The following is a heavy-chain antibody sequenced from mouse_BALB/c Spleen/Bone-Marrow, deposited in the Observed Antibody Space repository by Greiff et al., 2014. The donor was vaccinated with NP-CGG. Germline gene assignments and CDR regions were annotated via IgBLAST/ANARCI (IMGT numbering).Heavy chain of an antibody. J-gene: IGHJ2*01. Sequence: EVQLQESGGGLVLPGGSGKLSCAASGFTFSSFAMHWVRQAPEKGLEWVAYISSGSSTIYYADTVMGRFTISRDNPKNTLFLQMTSLRSEDTAMYYCARSGSSSGYFDYWGQGTTLTVSS. CDR2: ISSGSSTI. CDR1: GFTFSSFA. D-gene: IGHD1-1*01. CDR3: ARSGSSSGYFDY. V-gene: IGHV5-17*02.